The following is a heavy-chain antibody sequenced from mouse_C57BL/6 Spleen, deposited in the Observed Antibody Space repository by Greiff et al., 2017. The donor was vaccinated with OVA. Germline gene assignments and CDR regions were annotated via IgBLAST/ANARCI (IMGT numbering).Heavy chain of an antibody. CDR2: ISYDGSN. J-gene: IGHJ2*01. CDR3: AREEPVYFDY. Sequence: DVKLQESGPGLVKPSQSLSLTCSVTGYSITSGYYWNWIRQFPGNKLEWMGYISYDGSNNYNPSLKNRISITRDTSKNQFFLKLNSVTTEDTATYYCAREEPVYFDYWGQGTTLTVSS. V-gene: IGHV3-6*01. CDR1: GYSITSGYY.